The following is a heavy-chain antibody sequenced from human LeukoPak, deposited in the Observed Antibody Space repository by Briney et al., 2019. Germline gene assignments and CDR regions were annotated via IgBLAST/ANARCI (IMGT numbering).Heavy chain of an antibody. CDR2: INPNSGGT. CDR3: ARDPPLRYCSGGSCRILDY. J-gene: IGHJ4*02. CDR1: GYTFTGYY. D-gene: IGHD2-15*01. V-gene: IGHV1-2*02. Sequence: ASVKVSCKASGYTFTGYYMHWVRQAPGQGLEWMGWINPNSGGTNYAQKFQGRVTMTRDTSISTAYMELGRLRSDDTAVYYCARDPPLRYCSGGSCRILDYWGQGTPVTVSS.